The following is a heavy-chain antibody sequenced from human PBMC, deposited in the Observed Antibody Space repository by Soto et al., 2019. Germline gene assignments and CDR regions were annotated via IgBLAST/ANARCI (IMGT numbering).Heavy chain of an antibody. J-gene: IGHJ6*02. CDR1: GFTFSSYS. CDR2: ISSSSSSI. Sequence: EVQLVESGGGLVQPGGSLRLSCAASGFTFSSYSMNWVRQAPGKGLEWVSYISSSSSSIFYADSVKGRFTVSRDNAKNSVYLQMNSLRDEDTAVYYCVRDGCSSTSCHRNYYYYGMDVWGQGTTVTVSS. D-gene: IGHD2-2*01. V-gene: IGHV3-48*02. CDR3: VRDGCSSTSCHRNYYYYGMDV.